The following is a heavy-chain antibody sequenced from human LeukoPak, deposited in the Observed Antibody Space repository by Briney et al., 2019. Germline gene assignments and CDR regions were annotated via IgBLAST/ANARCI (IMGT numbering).Heavy chain of an antibody. CDR1: GFNFSSYA. J-gene: IGHJ4*02. CDR2: ISRNGGDT. V-gene: IGHV3-64*01. CDR3: ARIPEY. Sequence: GGSLRLSCTASGFNFSSYAMHWVRQGPGKGLKFVSAISRNGGDTPYGNSVRGRFIISRDNTKNTVYLQMGSLRSEDAGVYYCARIPEYWGQGTLVAVSS.